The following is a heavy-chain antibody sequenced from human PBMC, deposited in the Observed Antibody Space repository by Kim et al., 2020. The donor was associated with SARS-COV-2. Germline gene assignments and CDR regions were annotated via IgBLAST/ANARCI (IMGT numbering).Heavy chain of an antibody. CDR1: GGSISSGGYY. Sequence: SETLSLTCTVSGGSISSGGYYWSWIRQHPGKGLEWIGYIYYSGSTYYNPSLKSRVTISVDTSKNQFSLKLSSVTAADTAVYYCARNLRGDSSGPPDDYWGQGTLVTVS. CDR2: IYYSGST. D-gene: IGHD3-22*01. CDR3: ARNLRGDSSGPPDDY. V-gene: IGHV4-31*03. J-gene: IGHJ4*02.